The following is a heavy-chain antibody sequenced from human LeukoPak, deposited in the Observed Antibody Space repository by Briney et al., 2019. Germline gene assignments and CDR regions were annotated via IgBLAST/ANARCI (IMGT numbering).Heavy chain of an antibody. CDR1: GGTFSSYA. D-gene: IGHD2-2*01. CDR3: ARDQRVILVVPAAMTSNPPYNWFDP. V-gene: IGHV1-69*13. J-gene: IGHJ5*02. Sequence: ASVKVSCKASGGTFSSYAISWVRQAPGQGLEWMGGIIPIFGTANYAQKFQGRVTITADESTSTAYMELSSLRSEDTAVYYCARDQRVILVVPAAMTSNPPYNWFDPWGQGTLVTVSS. CDR2: IIPIFGTA.